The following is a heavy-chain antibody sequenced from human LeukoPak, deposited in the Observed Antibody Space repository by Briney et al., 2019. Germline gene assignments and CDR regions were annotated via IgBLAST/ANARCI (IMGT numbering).Heavy chain of an antibody. CDR2: ITSRSSTI. CDR1: GFTFSSYN. J-gene: IGHJ4*02. D-gene: IGHD4-17*01. CDR3: ARDMYYGDYEIDY. Sequence: PGGSLRLSCAASGFTFSSYNMNWVRQAPGKGLEWVSYITSRSSTIYYADSVKGRFTISRDNAKNSLFLQMNSLRDEDTAVYYCARDMYYGDYEIDYWGQGTLVTVSS. V-gene: IGHV3-48*02.